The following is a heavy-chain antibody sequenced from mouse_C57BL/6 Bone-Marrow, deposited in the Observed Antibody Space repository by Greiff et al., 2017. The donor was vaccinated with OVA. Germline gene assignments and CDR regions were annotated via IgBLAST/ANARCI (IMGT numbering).Heavy chain of an antibody. CDR3: ARSYPRFAY. CDR2: IYPNSGST. CDR1: GYTFTSYW. J-gene: IGHJ3*01. V-gene: IGHV1-64*01. Sequence: QVQLQQPGAELVKPGASVKLSCKASGYTFTSYWMHWVKQRPGQGLEWIGMIYPNSGSTNYNEKFKSKATLTVDKSSSTAYMQLSSLTSEDSAVYYCARSYPRFAYWGQGTLVTVSA.